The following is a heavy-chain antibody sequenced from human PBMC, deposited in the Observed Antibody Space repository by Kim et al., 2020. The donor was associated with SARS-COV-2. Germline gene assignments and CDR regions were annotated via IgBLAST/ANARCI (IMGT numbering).Heavy chain of an antibody. CDR3: ARGGGTSVDIVATIRGDDAFDI. CDR1: GFTFSSYA. Sequence: GGSLRLSCAASGFTFSSYAMHWVRQAPGKGLEWVAVISYDGSNKYYADSVKGRFTISRDNSKNTLYLQMNSLRAEDTAVYYCARGGGTSVDIVATIRGDDAFDIWGQGTMVTVSS. D-gene: IGHD5-12*01. J-gene: IGHJ3*02. V-gene: IGHV3-30*04. CDR2: ISYDGSNK.